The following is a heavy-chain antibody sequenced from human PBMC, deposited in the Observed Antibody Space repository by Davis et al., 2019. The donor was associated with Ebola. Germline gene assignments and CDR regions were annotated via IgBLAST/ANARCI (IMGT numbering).Heavy chain of an antibody. D-gene: IGHD5-12*01. V-gene: IGHV6-1*01. Sequence: PSETLSLTFALSGDSVSINRGGWNWIRQSPSRGLEWLGRTYYNSQWYSDYAISVKSRITVNPDTSKNQFSLQLNSVTPEDTAVYYCARGWLRTSFDIWGQGTMVTVSS. CDR1: GDSVSINRGG. J-gene: IGHJ3*02. CDR2: TYYNSQWYS. CDR3: ARGWLRTSFDI.